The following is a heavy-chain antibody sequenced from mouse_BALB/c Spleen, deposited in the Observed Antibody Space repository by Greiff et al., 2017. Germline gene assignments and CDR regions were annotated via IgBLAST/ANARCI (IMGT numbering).Heavy chain of an antibody. D-gene: IGHD2-3*01. CDR3: ARDDGYFRRFAY. V-gene: IGHV3-2*02. Sequence: EVKLMESGPGLVKPSQSLSLTCTVTGYSITSDYAWNWIRQFPGNKLEWMGYISYSGSTSYNPSLKSRISITRDTSKNQFFLQLNSVTTEDTATYYCARDDGYFRRFAYWGQGTLVTVSA. J-gene: IGHJ3*01. CDR1: GYSITSDYA. CDR2: ISYSGST.